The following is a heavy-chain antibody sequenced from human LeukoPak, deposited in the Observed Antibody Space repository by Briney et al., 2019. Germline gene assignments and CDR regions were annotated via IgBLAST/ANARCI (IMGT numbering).Heavy chain of an antibody. D-gene: IGHD4-17*01. J-gene: IGHJ4*02. Sequence: SETLSLTCTVSGGSITSFYWSWIRQPPAKGLEWIGYMYNRVSTNYNPSLKSRVTISEDTSQNHLSLHLRSVTAADTAVYYCAATIKRDYGDTNLHYWGQGTLVTVSS. CDR1: GGSITSFY. CDR2: MYNRVST. CDR3: AATIKRDYGDTNLHY. V-gene: IGHV4-59*01.